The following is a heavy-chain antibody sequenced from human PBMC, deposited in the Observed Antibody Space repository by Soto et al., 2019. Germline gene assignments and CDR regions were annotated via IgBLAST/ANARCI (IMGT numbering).Heavy chain of an antibody. CDR3: ARGTAAGVDYGMDV. CDR1: GGSIRSYY. Sequence: WESRSLTCTVSGGSIRSYYWSWIRQPAGKGLEWIGRIYTSGGTNYNPSLKSRVTMSADTSKKQFSLMLPSVTAADTAVYSCARGTAAGVDYGMDVWGQGTTVTVSS. CDR2: IYTSGGT. J-gene: IGHJ6*02. V-gene: IGHV4-4*07. D-gene: IGHD6-13*01.